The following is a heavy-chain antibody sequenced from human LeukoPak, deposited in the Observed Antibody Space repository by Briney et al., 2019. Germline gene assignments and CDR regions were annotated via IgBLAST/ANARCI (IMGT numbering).Heavy chain of an antibody. J-gene: IGHJ5*02. Sequence: SETLSLTCAVYGGSFSGYYWSWIRQPPGKGLEWIGEINHSGSTNYNPSLKSRVTISVDTSKSQFSLKLSSVTAADTAVYYCARGAIAAAGTEWFDPWGQGTLVTVSS. CDR3: ARGAIAAAGTEWFDP. CDR2: INHSGST. CDR1: GGSFSGYY. V-gene: IGHV4-34*01. D-gene: IGHD6-13*01.